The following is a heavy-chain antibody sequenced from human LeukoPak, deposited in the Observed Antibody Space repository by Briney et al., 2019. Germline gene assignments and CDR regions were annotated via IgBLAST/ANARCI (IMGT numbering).Heavy chain of an antibody. CDR2: IYHTGTT. CDR3: ARSYDSRGYFYYGMDV. J-gene: IGHJ6*02. D-gene: IGHD3-22*01. CDR1: GGSISSYY. Sequence: SETLSLTCTVSGGSISSYYWSWIRQAPGKGLEWIAYIYHTGTTDYNPSLKSRVTITLDTSKNQFSLKLNSVTAADTAVYYCARSYDSRGYFYYGMDVWGQGTTVTVSS. V-gene: IGHV4-59*01.